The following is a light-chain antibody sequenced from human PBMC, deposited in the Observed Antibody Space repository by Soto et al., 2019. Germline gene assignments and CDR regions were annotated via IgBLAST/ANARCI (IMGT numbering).Light chain of an antibody. J-gene: IGKJ1*01. CDR1: QTISSW. Sequence: DIQMTQSPSTLSGSVGARVTITCRASQTISSWLAWYQQKPGKAPKLLIYKASTLKSGVPSRFSGSGSGTEFTLTISSLQPDDFATYYCQHYNRYSVAFGQGTKVEL. V-gene: IGKV1-5*03. CDR2: KAS. CDR3: QHYNRYSVA.